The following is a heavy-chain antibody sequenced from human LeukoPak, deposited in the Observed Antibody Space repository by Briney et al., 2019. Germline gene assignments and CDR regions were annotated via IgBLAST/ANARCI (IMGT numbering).Heavy chain of an antibody. V-gene: IGHV3-30*18. CDR3: AKDIRVGCTSCYGFGAFDI. CDR2: ISYDGSNK. D-gene: IGHD2-2*01. Sequence: PGGSLRLSCAASGFTFSSYGMHWVRQAPGKGLEWVAVISYDGSNKYYADSVKGRFTISRDNSKNTLYLQMNSLRAEDTAVYYCAKDIRVGCTSCYGFGAFDIWGQGTMVTVSS. CDR1: GFTFSSYG. J-gene: IGHJ3*02.